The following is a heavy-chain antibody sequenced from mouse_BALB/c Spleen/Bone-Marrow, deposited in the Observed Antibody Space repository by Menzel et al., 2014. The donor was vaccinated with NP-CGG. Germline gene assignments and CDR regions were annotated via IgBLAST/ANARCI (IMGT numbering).Heavy chain of an antibody. CDR1: GFNIKDTY. D-gene: IGHD2-3*01. CDR2: IDPANGNA. Sequence: VQLQQSGAELVKPGASVRLSCTASGFNIKDTYMHWVKQRPDQGLEWIGRIDPANGNAKHDPKFQGKAAITADTSSNTTYLQLSSLTSEDTAVYYCAIYFFFDYWGQCTTPTVSS. V-gene: IGHV14-3*02. CDR3: AIYFFFDY. J-gene: IGHJ2*01.